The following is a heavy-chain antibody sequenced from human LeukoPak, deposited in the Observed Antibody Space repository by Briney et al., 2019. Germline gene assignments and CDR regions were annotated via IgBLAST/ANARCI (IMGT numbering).Heavy chain of an antibody. V-gene: IGHV3-64D*06. Sequence: GGSLRLSCVASGFTFSRYAMHWVRQAPGKGLEYVSAISSNGGSTYYADSVKGRFTISRDNSRNTLHLQMSSLRVEDTAVYYCVKDSSSGSYFDYWGQGTLVTVSS. J-gene: IGHJ4*02. CDR2: ISSNGGST. CDR1: GFTFSRYA. D-gene: IGHD3-10*01. CDR3: VKDSSSGSYFDY.